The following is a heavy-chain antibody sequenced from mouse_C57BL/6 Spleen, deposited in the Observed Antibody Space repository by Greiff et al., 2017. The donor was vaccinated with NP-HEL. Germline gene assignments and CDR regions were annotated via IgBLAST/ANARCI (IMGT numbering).Heavy chain of an antibody. CDR2: IYPGNSDT. Sequence: EVQLQQSGTVLARPGASVKMSCKTSGYTFTSYWMHWVKQRPGQGLEWIGAIYPGNSDTSYNQKFKGKAKLTAVTSASTAYMELSSLTNEDSAVYYCTRGIYYGKGGYFDVWGTGTTVTVSS. V-gene: IGHV1-5*01. J-gene: IGHJ1*03. D-gene: IGHD2-1*01. CDR3: TRGIYYGKGGYFDV. CDR1: GYTFTSYW.